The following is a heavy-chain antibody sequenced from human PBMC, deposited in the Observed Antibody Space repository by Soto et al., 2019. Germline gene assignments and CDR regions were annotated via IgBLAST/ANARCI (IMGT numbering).Heavy chain of an antibody. Sequence: QVQLVQSGAEVKKPGASVKVSCKASGYTFTSYDINWVRQATGQGLEWMGWINPNSGNTGHAQKFQGRVTMTRNTSISKTDMEQSSVRSEDTAVDYLASGEVHYFDYWGQGSLVTVS. CDR2: INPNSGNT. J-gene: IGHJ4*02. V-gene: IGHV1-8*01. CDR3: ASGEVHYFDY. CDR1: GYTFTSYD.